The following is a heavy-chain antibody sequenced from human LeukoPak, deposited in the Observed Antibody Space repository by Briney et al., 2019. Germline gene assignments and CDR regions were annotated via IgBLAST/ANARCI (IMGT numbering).Heavy chain of an antibody. CDR3: ARARHCASSSCIHDF. J-gene: IGHJ4*02. D-gene: IGHD2-21*01. CDR2: ILPGDFDT. V-gene: IGHV5-51*01. CDR1: GYSFTSHW. Sequence: GESLKISCKPSGYSFTSHWIAWVRQMPGRGLEWMGIILPGDFDTRYSPSFQSQVTISADKSISTAYLEWSSLTASDTAIYYCARARHCASSSCIHDFWGPGTQVTVSS.